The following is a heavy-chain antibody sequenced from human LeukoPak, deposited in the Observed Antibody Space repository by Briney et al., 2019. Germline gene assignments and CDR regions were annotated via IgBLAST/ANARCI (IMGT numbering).Heavy chain of an antibody. Sequence: ASVKVSCKASGYTFTSYGISWVRQAPGQGLEWMGWISAYNGNTNYAQKLQGRVTMTTDTSTSTAYMELRSLGSDDTAVYYCARAASYGPEDDYWGQGTLVTVSS. D-gene: IGHD5-18*01. CDR2: ISAYNGNT. V-gene: IGHV1-18*01. J-gene: IGHJ4*02. CDR1: GYTFTSYG. CDR3: ARAASYGPEDDY.